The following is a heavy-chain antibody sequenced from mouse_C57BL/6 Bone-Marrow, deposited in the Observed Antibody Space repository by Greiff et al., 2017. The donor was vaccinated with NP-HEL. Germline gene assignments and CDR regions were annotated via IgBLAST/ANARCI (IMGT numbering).Heavy chain of an antibody. D-gene: IGHD2-12*01. V-gene: IGHV1-4*01. CDR2: INPSSGYT. Sequence: QVQLQQSGAELARPGASVKMSCKASGYTFTSYTMHWVKQRPGQGLEWIGYINPSSGYTKYNQKFKDKATLTADKSSSTAYMQLSSLTSEDSAVYYCARRERLWYFDVWGTGTTVTVSS. CDR1: GYTFTSYT. J-gene: IGHJ1*03. CDR3: ARRERLWYFDV.